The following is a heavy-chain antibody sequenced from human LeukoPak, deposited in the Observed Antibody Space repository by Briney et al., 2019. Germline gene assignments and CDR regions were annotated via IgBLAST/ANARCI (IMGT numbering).Heavy chain of an antibody. V-gene: IGHV1-69*06. CDR1: GGTFSSYA. D-gene: IGHD2-15*01. Sequence: SVKVSCKASGGTFSSYAISWVRQAPGQGLEWMGGIIPIFGTANYAQKFQGRVTITADKSTSTAYMELSSLRSEDTAVYYCARPDCSGGSCYTSYFDYWGQGTLVTVSS. CDR2: IIPIFGTA. CDR3: ARPDCSGGSCYTSYFDY. J-gene: IGHJ4*02.